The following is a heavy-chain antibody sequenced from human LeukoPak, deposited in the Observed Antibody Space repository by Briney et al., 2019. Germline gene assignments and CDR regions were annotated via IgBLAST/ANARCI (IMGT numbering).Heavy chain of an antibody. Sequence: GGSLRLSCVASGLNFNSRWMDWVRRAPGQGLEWVASIKEDGTETHYVDSVRGRFTISRDNDKDSLYLQMNNLRAEDTAMYYCARDGGWWRFDFWGQGALVTVSS. V-gene: IGHV3-7*03. CDR2: IKEDGTET. J-gene: IGHJ4*02. D-gene: IGHD2-8*02. CDR3: ARDGGWWRFDF. CDR1: GLNFNSRW.